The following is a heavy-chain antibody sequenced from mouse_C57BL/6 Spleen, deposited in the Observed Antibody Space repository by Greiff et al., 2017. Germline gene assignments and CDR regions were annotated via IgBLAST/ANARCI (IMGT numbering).Heavy chain of an antibody. Sequence: VQLQQPGAELVKPGASVKLSCKASGYTFTSYWMHWVKQRPGQGLEWIGMIHPNSGSTNYNEKFKSKATLTVDKSSSTAYMQLSSLTSEDSAVYYCAREGIYDGYPFAYWGQGTLVTVSA. J-gene: IGHJ3*01. D-gene: IGHD2-3*01. CDR3: AREGIYDGYPFAY. CDR1: GYTFTSYW. V-gene: IGHV1-64*01. CDR2: IHPNSGST.